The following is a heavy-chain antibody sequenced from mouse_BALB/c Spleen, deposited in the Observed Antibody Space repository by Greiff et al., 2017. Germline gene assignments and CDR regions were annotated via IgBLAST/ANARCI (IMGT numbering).Heavy chain of an antibody. Sequence: QVQLQQSGAELVRPGVSVKISCKGSGYTFTDYAMHWVKQSHAKSLEWIGVISTYYGDSSYNQKFKGKATMTVDKSSSTAYMELARLTSEDSAIYYCARKEENYDYDDYYAMDYWGQGTSVTVSS. J-gene: IGHJ4*01. CDR3: ARKEENYDYDDYYAMDY. V-gene: IGHV1S137*01. D-gene: IGHD2-4*01. CDR1: GYTFTDYA. CDR2: ISTYYGDS.